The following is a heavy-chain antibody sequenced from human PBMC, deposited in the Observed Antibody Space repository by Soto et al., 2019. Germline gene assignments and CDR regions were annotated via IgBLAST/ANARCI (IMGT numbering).Heavy chain of an antibody. CDR2: ISAYNGNT. CDR1: GYTFTSYG. Sequence: QVQLVQSGAEVKKPGASVKVSCKASGYTFTSYGISWVRQAPGQGLERMGWISAYNGNTNYAQKLQGRVTMNTDTTTRTAYMEVRSLRSDGKAVYYCAGEVRRGSYHFDFWGQGTLVTVSS. V-gene: IGHV1-18*01. CDR3: AGEVRRGSYHFDF. J-gene: IGHJ4*02. D-gene: IGHD1-26*01.